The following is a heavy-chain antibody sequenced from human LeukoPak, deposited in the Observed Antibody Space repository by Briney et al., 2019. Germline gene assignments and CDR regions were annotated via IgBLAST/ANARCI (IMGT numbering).Heavy chain of an antibody. CDR1: GFTFSSYS. V-gene: IGHV3-48*02. CDR3: ARGLYDSSGYPDY. D-gene: IGHD3-22*01. CDR2: ISSRSSTI. J-gene: IGHJ4*02. Sequence: TGGSLRLSCAASGFTFSSYSMNWVRQAPGKGLEWVSYISSRSSTIYYADSVKGRFTISGDNAKNSLYLQMNSLRDEDTAVYYCARGLYDSSGYPDYWGQGTLVTVSS.